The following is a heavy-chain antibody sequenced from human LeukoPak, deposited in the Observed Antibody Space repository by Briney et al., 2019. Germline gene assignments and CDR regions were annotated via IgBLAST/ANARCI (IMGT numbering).Heavy chain of an antibody. V-gene: IGHV4-34*01. CDR1: GGSFSGYY. CDR3: ARVDRSSWPVYFDY. D-gene: IGHD6-13*01. CDR2: INHSGST. Sequence: SETLSLTCAVYGGSFSGYYWSWMRQPPGKGLEWIGEINHSGSTNYNPSLKSRVTISVDTSKNQFSLKLRSVTAADTAVYYCARVDRSSWPVYFDYWGQGILVTVSS. J-gene: IGHJ4*02.